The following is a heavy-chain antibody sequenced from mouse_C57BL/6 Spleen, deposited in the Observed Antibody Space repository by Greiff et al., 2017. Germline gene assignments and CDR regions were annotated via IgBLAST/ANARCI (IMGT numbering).Heavy chain of an antibody. CDR3: TRRDYYGNNYYAMDY. J-gene: IGHJ4*01. D-gene: IGHD2-1*01. V-gene: IGHV1-15*01. Sequence: LVESGAELVRPGASVTLSCKASGYTFTDYEMHWVKQTPVHGLEWIGAIDPETGGTAYNQKFKGKAILTADKSSSTAYMELRSLTSEDSAVYYCTRRDYYGNNYYAMDYWGQGTSVTVSS. CDR1: GYTFTDYE. CDR2: IDPETGGT.